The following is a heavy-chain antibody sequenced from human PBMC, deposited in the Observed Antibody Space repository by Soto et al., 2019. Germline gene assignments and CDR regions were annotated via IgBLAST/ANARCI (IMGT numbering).Heavy chain of an antibody. V-gene: IGHV3-23*01. J-gene: IGHJ2*01. CDR2: LSAAGGRT. D-gene: IGHD4-17*01. Sequence: GGSPRLSCAASGFPLGAFAMAWVRQRPVDGLERVSSLSAAGGRTYYNNSVRGRFTISRDNSNGTLFLQLNNLRAEDTAVYFCAKTHRATTVVTQYWNFDLWGRGTLVTVSS. CDR3: AKTHRATTVVTQYWNFDL. CDR1: GFPLGAFA.